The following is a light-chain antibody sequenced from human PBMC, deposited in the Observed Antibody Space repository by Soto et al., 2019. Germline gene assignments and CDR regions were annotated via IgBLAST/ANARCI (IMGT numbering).Light chain of an antibody. CDR2: KAS. J-gene: IGKJ4*01. CDR3: QQDNSYPS. CDR1: QSISSW. Sequence: DIQMTQSPSTLSASVGDRVTITCRASQSISSWLAWYQQKPGKAPKLLIYKASSLESGVPSRFSGSGSGTEFTLTSSSLQPEDFATYYCQQDNSYPSFGGGTKVEIK. V-gene: IGKV1-5*03.